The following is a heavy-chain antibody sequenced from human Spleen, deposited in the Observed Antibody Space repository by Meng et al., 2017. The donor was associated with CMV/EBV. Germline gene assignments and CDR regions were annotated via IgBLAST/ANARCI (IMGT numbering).Heavy chain of an antibody. CDR1: GYTFTSYD. V-gene: IGHV1-8*02. J-gene: IGHJ6*02. CDR2: MNPNSGNT. Sequence: ASVKVSCKASGYTFTSYDINWVRQATGQGLEWMGWMNPNSGNTGYAQKFQGRVTMTRDTSISTAYMELSRLKSDDTAVYYCARSLNYGMDVWGQGTTVTVSS. CDR3: ARSLNYGMDV. D-gene: IGHD3-16*01.